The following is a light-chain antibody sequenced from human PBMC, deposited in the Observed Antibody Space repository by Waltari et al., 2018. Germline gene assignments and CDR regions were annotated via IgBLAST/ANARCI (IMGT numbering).Light chain of an antibody. CDR1: SSDVGFYNF. Sequence: QSALTQPASVSGSPGQSNTISCIGTSSDVGFYNFVSWYQQHPGEAPKLMIYDVNNRPSGVSSRFSGSKSGNTASLTISGLQAEDEADYYCSSYTSSHTWVFGGGTKVTVL. V-gene: IGLV2-14*03. CDR3: SSYTSSHTWV. CDR2: DVN. J-gene: IGLJ3*02.